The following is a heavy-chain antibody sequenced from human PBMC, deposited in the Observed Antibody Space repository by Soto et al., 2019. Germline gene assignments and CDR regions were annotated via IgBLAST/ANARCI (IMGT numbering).Heavy chain of an antibody. V-gene: IGHV4-38-2*01. CDR1: GYSISSGYY. CDR3: ARGYYDFWSGYYFKWFDP. J-gene: IGHJ5*02. CDR2: IYHSGST. Sequence: TSETLSLTCAVSGYSISSGYYWGWIRQPPGKGLEWIGSIYHSGSTYYNPSLKSRVTISVDTSKKQFSLKLSSVTAADTAVYYCARGYYDFWSGYYFKWFDPWGQGTLVTVSS. D-gene: IGHD3-3*01.